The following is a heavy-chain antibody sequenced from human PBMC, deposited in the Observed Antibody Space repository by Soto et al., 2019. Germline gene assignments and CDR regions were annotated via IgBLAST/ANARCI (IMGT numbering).Heavy chain of an antibody. J-gene: IGHJ6*02. CDR3: ARDWVVAATSAPPCCYGGMDV. Sequence: PSETLSLTCTVSGGSISSGGYYWSWIRQHPGKGLEWIGYIYYSGSTYYNPSLKSRVTIAVDTSKNQFSLKLSSVTAADTSVYYSARDWVVAATSAPPCCYGGMDVWGQGTTVTVSS. CDR2: IYYSGST. CDR1: GGSISSGGYY. V-gene: IGHV4-31*03. D-gene: IGHD2-15*01.